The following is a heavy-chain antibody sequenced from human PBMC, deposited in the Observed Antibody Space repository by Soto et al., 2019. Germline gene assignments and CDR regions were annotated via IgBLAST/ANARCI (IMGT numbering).Heavy chain of an antibody. CDR2: INHSGST. J-gene: IGHJ4*02. CDR3: ASPGYSSGWYKGFDY. V-gene: IGHV4-34*01. Sequence: SETLSLTCAVYGGSFSGYYWSWIRQPPGKGLEWIGEINHSGSTNYNPSLKSRVTISVDTSKNQFSLKLSSVTAADTAVYYCASPGYSSGWYKGFDYRGQGTLVTVSS. CDR1: GGSFSGYY. D-gene: IGHD6-19*01.